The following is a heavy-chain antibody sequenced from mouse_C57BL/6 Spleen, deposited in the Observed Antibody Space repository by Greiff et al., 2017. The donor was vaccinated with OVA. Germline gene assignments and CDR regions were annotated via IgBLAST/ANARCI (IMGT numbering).Heavy chain of an antibody. CDR2: IYPSDSET. CDR3: ARGDGSRAMDY. D-gene: IGHD1-1*01. V-gene: IGHV1-61*01. J-gene: IGHJ4*01. CDR1: GYTFTSYW. Sequence: VQLQQSGAELVRPGSSVKLSCKASGYTFTSYWMDWVKQRPGQGLEWIGNIYPSDSETHYNQKFKDKATLTVDKSSSTAYMQLSSLTSEDSAVYYCARGDGSRAMDYWGQGTSVTVSS.